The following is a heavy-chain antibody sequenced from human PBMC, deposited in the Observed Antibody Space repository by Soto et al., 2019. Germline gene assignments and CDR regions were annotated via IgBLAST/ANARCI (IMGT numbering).Heavy chain of an antibody. D-gene: IGHD6-19*01. J-gene: IGHJ5*02. CDR3: AREAAVAGLMWFDP. V-gene: IGHV3-7*03. CDR1: GFTFSSYW. Sequence: PGGSLRLSCAASGFTFSSYWMSWVRQAPGKGLEWVANIKQDGSEKYYVDSVKGRFTISRDNAKNSLYLQMNSLRAEDTAVYYCAREAAVAGLMWFDPWGQGTLVTVSS. CDR2: IKQDGSEK.